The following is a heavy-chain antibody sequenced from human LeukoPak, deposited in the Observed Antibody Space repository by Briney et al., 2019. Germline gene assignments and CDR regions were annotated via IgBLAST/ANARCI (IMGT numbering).Heavy chain of an antibody. CDR2: FDPEDGET. V-gene: IGHV1-24*01. CDR3: AIGRARYYDWLLLDY. J-gene: IGHJ4*02. D-gene: IGHD3-9*01. CDR1: GYTLTELS. Sequence: ASVKVSCTVSGYTLTELSMHWVRQAPGKGLEWMGGFDPEDGETIYAQRFQGRVTMTEDTSTDTAYTELSSLRSEDTAVYYCAIGRARYYDWLLLDYWGQGTLVTVSS.